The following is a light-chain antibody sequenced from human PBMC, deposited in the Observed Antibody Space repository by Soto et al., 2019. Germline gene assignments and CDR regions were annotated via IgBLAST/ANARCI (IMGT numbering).Light chain of an antibody. Sequence: EIVLTQSPGTLSLSPGERATLSCRASQSVNSNYLVWYQQNPGQAPRLPIYGSSIRATGIPDRFSGSGSGTDFTLTISRLEPEDFAVYYCQQYAGSLSWTFGQGTKVDI. CDR1: QSVNSNY. CDR3: QQYAGSLSWT. CDR2: GSS. J-gene: IGKJ1*01. V-gene: IGKV3-20*01.